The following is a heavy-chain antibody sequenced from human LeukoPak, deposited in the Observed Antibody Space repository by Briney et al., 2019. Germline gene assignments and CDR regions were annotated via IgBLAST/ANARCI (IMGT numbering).Heavy chain of an antibody. Sequence: SETLSLTYTVSGGSISSSSYYWGWIRQSPGKGLEWIGSIYYSGSTYYNPSLKSRVTISVDTSKNQFSLKLSSVTAADTAVYYCARDDWSDAFDIWGQGTMVTVSS. D-gene: IGHD3-9*01. J-gene: IGHJ3*02. CDR3: ARDDWSDAFDI. V-gene: IGHV4-39*07. CDR2: IYYSGST. CDR1: GGSISSSSYY.